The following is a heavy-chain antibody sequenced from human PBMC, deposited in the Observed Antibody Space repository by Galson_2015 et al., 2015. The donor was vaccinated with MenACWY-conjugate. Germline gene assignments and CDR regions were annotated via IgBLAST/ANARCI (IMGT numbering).Heavy chain of an antibody. V-gene: IGHV3-23*01. CDR2: ISANGDII. D-gene: IGHD5-18*01. CDR3: AKKLGGYSYGYDF. CDR1: GFTFNNYA. J-gene: IGHJ4*02. Sequence: SLRLSCAGSGFTFNNYAMTWVRQAPGKGLEWVSTISANGDIIYYADSVKGRFTISRDNSKSTLSLQMNSLRTDDTGTYYCAKKLGGYSYGYDFWGQGTLVTVSS.